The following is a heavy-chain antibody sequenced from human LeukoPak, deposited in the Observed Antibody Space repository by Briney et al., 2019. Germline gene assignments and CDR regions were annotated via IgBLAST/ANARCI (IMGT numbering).Heavy chain of an antibody. D-gene: IGHD2-15*01. J-gene: IGHJ4*02. CDR1: GFTFSSYS. Sequence: GGSLRLSCAASGFTFSSYSMNWVRQAPGKGLEWVSSISSSSSYIYYADSVKGRFTISRDNAKNSLYLQMNSLRAEDTAVYYCARGPELVVAASWDYWGQGTLVTVSS. V-gene: IGHV3-21*01. CDR3: ARGPELVVAASWDY. CDR2: ISSSSSYI.